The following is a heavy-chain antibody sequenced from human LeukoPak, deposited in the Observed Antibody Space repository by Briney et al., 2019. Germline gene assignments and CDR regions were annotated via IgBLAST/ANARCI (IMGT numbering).Heavy chain of an antibody. CDR1: GYTFIDYY. V-gene: IGHV1-2*02. D-gene: IGHD2-8*01. J-gene: IGHJ4*02. CDR2: LNPNSGDT. CDR3: ARGWSSDFDY. Sequence: ASVKVSCKSSGYTFIDYYIHWVRQAPGQGLEWMGWLNPNSGDTTYAQKFQGRVTMTRDTSISTAYMELSSLKSDDTAIYYCARGWSSDFDYWGQGTLVTVSS.